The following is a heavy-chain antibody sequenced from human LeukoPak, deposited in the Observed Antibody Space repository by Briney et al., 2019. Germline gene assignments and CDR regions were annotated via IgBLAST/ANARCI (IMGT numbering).Heavy chain of an antibody. Sequence: GRSLRLSCAASGFTFSSYGMHWVRRAPGKGLEWVAVISYDGSNKYYADSVKGRFTISRDNSKNTLYLQMNSLRAEDTAVYYCTKDQGDSLEGATEGFDYWGQGTLVTVSS. J-gene: IGHJ4*02. V-gene: IGHV3-30*18. CDR3: TKDQGDSLEGATEGFDY. D-gene: IGHD1-26*01. CDR1: GFTFSSYG. CDR2: ISYDGSNK.